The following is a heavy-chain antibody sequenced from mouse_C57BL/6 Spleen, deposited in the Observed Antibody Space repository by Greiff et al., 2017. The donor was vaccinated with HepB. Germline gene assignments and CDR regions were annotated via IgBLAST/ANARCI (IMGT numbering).Heavy chain of an antibody. D-gene: IGHD3-3*01. Sequence: QVQLQQPGAELVMPGASVKLSCKASGYTFTSYWMHWVKQRPGKGLEWIGEIDPSDSYTNYNQKFKGKSTLTVDKSSSTAYMQLSSLTSEDSAVYYCARGGPYYFDYWGQGTTLTVSS. CDR3: ARGGPYYFDY. CDR2: IDPSDSYT. V-gene: IGHV1-69*01. CDR1: GYTFTSYW. J-gene: IGHJ2*01.